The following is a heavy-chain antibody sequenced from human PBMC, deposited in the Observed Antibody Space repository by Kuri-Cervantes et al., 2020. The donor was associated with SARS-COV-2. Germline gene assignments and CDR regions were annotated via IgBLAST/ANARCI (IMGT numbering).Heavy chain of an antibody. V-gene: IGHV1-2*02. D-gene: IGHD3-3*01. CDR3: ARDSLTIFGAARGSRPYNWFDP. J-gene: IGHJ5*02. Sequence: ASVKVSCKASGYTFTGYYMHWVRQAPGQGLEWMVWINPNSGGTNYAQKFQGRVTMTRDTSISTAYMELSRLRSDDTAVYYCARDSLTIFGAARGSRPYNWFDPWGQGTLVTVSS. CDR1: GYTFTGYY. CDR2: INPNSGGT.